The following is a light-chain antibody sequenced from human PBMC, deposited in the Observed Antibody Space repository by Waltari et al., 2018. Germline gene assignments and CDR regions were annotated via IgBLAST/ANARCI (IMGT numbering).Light chain of an antibody. CDR2: SAS. CDR3: QQYYSTPRT. J-gene: IGKJ5*01. CDR1: HRVLYSSNNKNY. V-gene: IGKV4-1*01. Sequence: DIVMTQSPDSLAASLGERVTINCKSSHRVLYSSNNKNYIAWYQQKPGQPPKLLIYSASTLEFGVPYRFRGSGSGTDFTLTISSLQAEDVAAYYCQQYYSTPRTFGQGTRLEIK.